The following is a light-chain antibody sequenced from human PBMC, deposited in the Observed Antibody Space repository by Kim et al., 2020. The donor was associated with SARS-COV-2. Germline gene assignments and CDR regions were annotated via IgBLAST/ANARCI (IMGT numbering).Light chain of an antibody. V-gene: IGKV3-11*01. Sequence: LFPGERATLSCRASHSIGNSLAWYQQKPGQTPRLLIHDASNGATDIPARFSGSGSGTDFTLTISSLEPEDFAVYFCQQRSSWPPTFGQGTRLEIK. J-gene: IGKJ5*01. CDR2: DAS. CDR1: HSIGNS. CDR3: QQRSSWPPT.